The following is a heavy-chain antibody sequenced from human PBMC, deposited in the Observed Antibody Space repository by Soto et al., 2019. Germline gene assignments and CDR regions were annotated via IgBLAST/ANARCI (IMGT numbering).Heavy chain of an antibody. D-gene: IGHD2-2*01. J-gene: IGHJ4*02. CDR1: GFTFSSYG. V-gene: IGHV3-33*01. Sequence: GGSLRLSCAASGFTFSSYGMHWVRQAPGKGLEWVAVIWYDGSNKYYADSVKGRFTISRDNSKNTVYLQMNSLRAEDTAVYYCARDQEYQLLYYFDYWGQGTLVTVSS. CDR3: ARDQEYQLLYYFDY. CDR2: IWYDGSNK.